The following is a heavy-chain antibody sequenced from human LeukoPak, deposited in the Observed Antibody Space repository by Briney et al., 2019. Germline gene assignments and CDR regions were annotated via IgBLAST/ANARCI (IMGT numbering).Heavy chain of an antibody. Sequence: SETLSLTCAVYGGSFSGYYWSWIRQPPGKGLEWIGEINHSGSTNYSPSLKSRVIMSVDTSKNQFSLKLSSVTAADTAVYYCARGGYCGGDCYFYYWGQGTLVTVSS. CDR2: INHSGST. CDR1: GGSFSGYY. J-gene: IGHJ4*02. CDR3: ARGGYCGGDCYFYY. V-gene: IGHV4-34*01. D-gene: IGHD2-21*02.